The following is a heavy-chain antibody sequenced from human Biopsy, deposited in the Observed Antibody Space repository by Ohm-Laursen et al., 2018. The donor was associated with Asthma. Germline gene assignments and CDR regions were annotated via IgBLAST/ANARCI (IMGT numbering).Heavy chain of an antibody. CDR1: GFTFSDYY. CDR2: INGKSNSI. J-gene: IGHJ4*02. Sequence: SLRLSCTAPGFTFSDYYMSWIRQAPGKGLEWISYINGKSNSIEYADSVKGRSTISRDNAKNSLYLQMNSLRAEDTAVYYCARDSYSSGLYDDFESWGQGTLVTVSS. D-gene: IGHD6-19*01. V-gene: IGHV3-11*01. CDR3: ARDSYSSGLYDDFES.